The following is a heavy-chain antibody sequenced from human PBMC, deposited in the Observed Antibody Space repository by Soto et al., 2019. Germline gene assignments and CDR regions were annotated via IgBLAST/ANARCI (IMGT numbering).Heavy chain of an antibody. CDR2: IYHSGTT. D-gene: IGHD2-21*01. V-gene: IGHV4-4*02. Sequence: QVQLQESGPGLVKPSGTLSLTCAVSGGSISSSHWWSWVRQPPGKGLEWIGEIYHSGTTNYNPSPKXRXNXXIDKSKHQISLILSSVTAADTAVYYCARGPDLGWDWGQGTLVTVSS. CDR1: GGSISSSHW. CDR3: ARGPDLGWD. J-gene: IGHJ4*02.